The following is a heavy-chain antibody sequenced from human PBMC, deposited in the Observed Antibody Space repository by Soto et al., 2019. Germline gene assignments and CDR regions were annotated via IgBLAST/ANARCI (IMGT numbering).Heavy chain of an antibody. CDR1: GGSFTSNNW. V-gene: IGHV4-4*02. D-gene: IGHD1-7*01. J-gene: IGHJ4*02. CDR2: TYRTGGT. CDR3: ASRDPGTSVDY. Sequence: QVQLQESGPGLVKPSGTLSLTCAVSGGSFTSNNWWTWVRQPPAQGLEWIGETYRTGGTNHNPSLKSRLTISLDKSENYFSLKVTSLTAADTAVYYCASRDPGTSVDYWGQGTLVTVSS.